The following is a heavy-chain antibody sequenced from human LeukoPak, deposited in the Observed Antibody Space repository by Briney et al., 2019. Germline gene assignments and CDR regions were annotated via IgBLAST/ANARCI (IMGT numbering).Heavy chain of an antibody. CDR2: IKNDGSSA. V-gene: IGHV3-74*01. CDR1: GFTFSNYW. CDR3: AKSDWFDP. J-gene: IGHJ5*02. Sequence: PGGSLRLSCATSGFTFSNYWMSWLRQAPGKGLVWVSRIKNDGSSATYAESVKGRFTISRDNARNTLYLQMNGLRVDDTAVYYCAKSDWFDPWGRGILVTVSS.